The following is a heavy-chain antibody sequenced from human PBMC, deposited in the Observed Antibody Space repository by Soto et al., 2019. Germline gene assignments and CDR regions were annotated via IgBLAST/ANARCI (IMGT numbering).Heavy chain of an antibody. Sequence: SETLSLTCAVYGGSFSGYYWSWIRQPPGKGLEWIGEINHSGSTNYNPSLKSRVTISVDTSKNQFSLKLSSVTAADTAVYYCARGRRGYSSPYNWFDPWGRGTLVTVSS. CDR3: ARGRRGYSSPYNWFDP. D-gene: IGHD5-18*01. CDR2: INHSGST. CDR1: GGSFSGYY. V-gene: IGHV4-34*01. J-gene: IGHJ5*02.